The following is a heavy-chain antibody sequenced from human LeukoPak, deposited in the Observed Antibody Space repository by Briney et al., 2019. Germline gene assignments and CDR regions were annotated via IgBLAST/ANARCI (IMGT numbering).Heavy chain of an antibody. Sequence: SETLSLTCAVYGGSFSSYYWSWIRQPPGKGLEWIGYIYYSGSTNYNPSLKSRVTISVDTSKNQFSLKLSSVTAADTAVYYCARAVATSTYYYYYYMDVWGKGTTVTISS. CDR2: IYYSGST. CDR3: ARAVATSTYYYYYYMDV. J-gene: IGHJ6*03. V-gene: IGHV4-59*01. D-gene: IGHD5-12*01. CDR1: GGSFSSYY.